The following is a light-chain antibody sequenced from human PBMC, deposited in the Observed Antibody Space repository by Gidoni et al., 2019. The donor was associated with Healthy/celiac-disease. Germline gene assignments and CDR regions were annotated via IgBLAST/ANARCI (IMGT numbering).Light chain of an antibody. V-gene: IGLV3-19*01. CDR1: SLRSYY. Sequence: SAELTQDTAVSVALGQTVRITCHGDSLRSYYASWYQQKPGPAPVLVIYGKNNRPSGIPDRFSGSSSGNTASLTIPGAPAEDEADYYCNSRDSSGHVVFGGGTKLTVL. CDR2: GKN. J-gene: IGLJ2*01. CDR3: NSRDSSGHVV.